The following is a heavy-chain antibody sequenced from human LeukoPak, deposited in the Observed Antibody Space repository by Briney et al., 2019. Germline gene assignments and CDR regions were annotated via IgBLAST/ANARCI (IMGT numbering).Heavy chain of an antibody. D-gene: IGHD1-1*01. J-gene: IGHJ4*02. CDR3: ARVGDWNDLVY. V-gene: IGHV4-59*01. CDR2: ILYSGTTT. Sequence: SETLSLTCTVSGGSISPYYWSWIRQTPGKGLEWIGYILYSGTTTNYNPSLRSRVTISVDTSKNQFSLKLSSVTAADTAVYYCARVGDWNDLVYWGQGTLVTVSS. CDR1: GGSISPYY.